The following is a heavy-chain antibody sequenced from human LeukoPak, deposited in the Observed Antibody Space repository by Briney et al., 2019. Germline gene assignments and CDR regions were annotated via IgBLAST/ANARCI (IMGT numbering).Heavy chain of an antibody. CDR2: IYSGGST. V-gene: IGHV3-66*01. D-gene: IGHD3-10*01. CDR1: GFTVSSNY. CDR3: ARDQVTMVRGVYFDY. J-gene: IGHJ4*02. Sequence: GGSLRLSCAASGFTVSSNYMSWVRQAPGKGLEWVSAIYSGGSTYYADSVKGRFTISRDNSKNTLYLQMNSLRAEDTAVYYCARDQVTMVRGVYFDYWGQGTLVTVSS.